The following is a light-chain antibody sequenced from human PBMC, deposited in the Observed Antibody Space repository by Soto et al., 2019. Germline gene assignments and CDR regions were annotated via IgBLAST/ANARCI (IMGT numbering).Light chain of an antibody. CDR2: GAS. CDR3: HQHGSSSLS. V-gene: IGKV3-20*01. J-gene: IGKJ4*01. CDR1: QSVSSSF. Sequence: EIVLTQSPGTLSLSPGERATLSCRASQSVSSSFLAWYQQKPGQAPRLLIYGASRRAPGIPDTFSGSGSGTDFTLTISRLEPEDFAVYYCHQHGSSSLSFGGGTKVEI.